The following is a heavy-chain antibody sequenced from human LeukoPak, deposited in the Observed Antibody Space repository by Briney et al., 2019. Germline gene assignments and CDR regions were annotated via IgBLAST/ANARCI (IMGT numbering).Heavy chain of an antibody. CDR3: ARGGSGDCSSTSCLDY. Sequence: SETLSHTCTVSGGSISSGGYYWSWIRQHPGKGLEWIGYIYYSGSTYYNPSLKSRVTISVDTSKNQFSLKLSSVTAADTALYYCARGGSGDCSSTSCLDYWGQGTLVTVSS. V-gene: IGHV4-31*03. J-gene: IGHJ4*02. D-gene: IGHD2-2*03. CDR2: IYYSGST. CDR1: GGSISSGGYY.